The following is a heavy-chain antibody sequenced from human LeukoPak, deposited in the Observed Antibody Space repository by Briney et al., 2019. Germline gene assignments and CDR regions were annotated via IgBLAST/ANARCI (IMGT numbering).Heavy chain of an antibody. CDR2: INPNSGGT. CDR3: ARYDSGYDDGHFQH. D-gene: IGHD5-12*01. Sequence: GASVKVSCKASGYTFTGYYMHWVRQAPGQGLEWMGWINPNSGGTNYAQKFQGRVTMTRDTSISTAYMELSRLRSDDTAVYYCARYDSGYDDGHFQHWGQGTLVTVSS. CDR1: GYTFTGYY. J-gene: IGHJ1*01. V-gene: IGHV1-2*02.